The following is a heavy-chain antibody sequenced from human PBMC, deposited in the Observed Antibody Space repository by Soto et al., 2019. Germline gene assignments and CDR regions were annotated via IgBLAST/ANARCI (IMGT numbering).Heavy chain of an antibody. CDR1: GGSISSGGYY. D-gene: IGHD3-10*01. CDR3: ARVWGGAFDI. V-gene: IGHV4-31*03. J-gene: IGHJ3*02. CDR2: IYYSGST. Sequence: PSETLSLTCTVSGGSISSGGYYWSWIRQHPGKGLKWIGYIYYSGSTYYNQYLKNRITISIDKYKNQFYLKLTTVTATDTAVYYCARVWGGAFDIWGQGTMVTVSS.